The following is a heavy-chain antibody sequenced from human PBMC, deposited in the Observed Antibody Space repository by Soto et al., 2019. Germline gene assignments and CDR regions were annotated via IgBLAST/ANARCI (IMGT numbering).Heavy chain of an antibody. Sequence: GGSLRLSCAASGFTFSSYAMSWVRQAPGKGLEWVSAISGSGGSTYYADSVKGRFTISRDNSKNTLYLQMDSLRAEDTAVYYCAKHKKRAAAGIYYYYYYYMDVWGKGTTVTVSS. J-gene: IGHJ6*03. CDR1: GFTFSSYA. CDR2: ISGSGGST. V-gene: IGHV3-23*01. CDR3: AKHKKRAAAGIYYYYYYYMDV. D-gene: IGHD6-13*01.